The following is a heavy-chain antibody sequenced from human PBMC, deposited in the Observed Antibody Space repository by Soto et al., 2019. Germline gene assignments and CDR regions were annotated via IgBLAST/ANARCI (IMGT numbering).Heavy chain of an antibody. J-gene: IGHJ4*02. Sequence: PGGSLRLSCAASGFTFSSYAMSWVRQAPGKGLEWVSAISGGGGGTYYADSVKGRFTISRDNSKNTLYLQMNSLRAEDTAVYYCAKDTHKSSRWSGYSGDYFDYWGQGTLVTVSS. V-gene: IGHV3-23*01. CDR1: GFTFSSYA. CDR3: AKDTHKSSRWSGYSGDYFDY. CDR2: ISGGGGGT. D-gene: IGHD3-3*01.